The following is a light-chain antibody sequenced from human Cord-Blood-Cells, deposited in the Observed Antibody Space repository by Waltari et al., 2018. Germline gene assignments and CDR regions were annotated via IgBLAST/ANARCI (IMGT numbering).Light chain of an antibody. Sequence: QSALTQPPSASGSPGQSVPISCTGTSSDVGGYNSVSWYQQHPGKAPNLMIYEVSKLPSGVPDRFSGSKSGNTASLTVSGLQAEDEADYYCSSYAGSNNYVFGTGTKVTVL. V-gene: IGLV2-8*01. CDR1: SSDVGGYNS. J-gene: IGLJ1*01. CDR2: EVS. CDR3: SSYAGSNNYV.